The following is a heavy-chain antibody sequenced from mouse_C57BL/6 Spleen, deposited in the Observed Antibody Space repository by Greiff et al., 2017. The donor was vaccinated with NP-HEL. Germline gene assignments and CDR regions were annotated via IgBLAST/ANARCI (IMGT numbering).Heavy chain of an antibody. V-gene: IGHV14-4*01. D-gene: IGHD2-5*01. CDR3: TRAYYSNYAYFDD. CDR1: GFNIKDDY. Sequence: VQLQQSGAELVRPGASVKLSCTASGFNIKDDYMHWVKQWPEQGLEWIGWIDPENGDTEYASKFQGKATITADKSTNTAYLQRSSRTSEDTAVYYCTRAYYSNYAYFDDWGTGTTVTVSS. CDR2: IDPENGDT. J-gene: IGHJ1*03.